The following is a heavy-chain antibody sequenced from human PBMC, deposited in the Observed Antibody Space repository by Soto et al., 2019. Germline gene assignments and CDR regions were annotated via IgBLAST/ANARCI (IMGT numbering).Heavy chain of an antibody. V-gene: IGHV1-8*01. D-gene: IGHD3-16*01. J-gene: IGHJ1*01. CDR2: MNPNSGNT. CDR1: GYTFTSYD. Sequence: ASVKVSCKASGYTFTSYDINWVRQATGQGLEWMGWMNPNSGNTGYALKFQGRVTMTTDTSTSTAYMELRSLRSDDTAVYYCARWGNFQHWGQGTLVTVSS. CDR3: ARWGNFQH.